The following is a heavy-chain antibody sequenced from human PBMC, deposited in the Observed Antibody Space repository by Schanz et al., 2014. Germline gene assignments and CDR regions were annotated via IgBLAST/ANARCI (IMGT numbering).Heavy chain of an antibody. J-gene: IGHJ6*02. CDR3: ARDNLVSSSWYNYYGMDV. V-gene: IGHV1-18*01. CDR2: ISAYNGNT. D-gene: IGHD6-13*01. Sequence: QVQLVQSGAEVKKPGASVKVSCKASGYTFTSYGINWVRQAPGQGLEWMGWISAYNGNTNYAQKLQGRVTMTTDTSTSTAYMELRSLRSDDTAVYYGARDNLVSSSWYNYYGMDVWGQGTTVTVSS. CDR1: GYTFTSYG.